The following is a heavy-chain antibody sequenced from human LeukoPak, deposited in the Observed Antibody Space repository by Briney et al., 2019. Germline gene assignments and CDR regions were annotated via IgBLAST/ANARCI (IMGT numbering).Heavy chain of an antibody. J-gene: IGHJ4*02. CDR3: ATSPVGASLYFDY. D-gene: IGHD1-26*01. CDR2: ISGSGGST. V-gene: IGHV3-23*01. CDR1: GFTFSSYG. Sequence: GGSLRLSCAASGFTFSSYGMSWVRQAPGKGLEWVSAISGSGGSTYYADSVKGRFTISRDNSKNTLYLQMNSLRAEDTAVYYCATSPVGASLYFDYWGQGTLVTVSS.